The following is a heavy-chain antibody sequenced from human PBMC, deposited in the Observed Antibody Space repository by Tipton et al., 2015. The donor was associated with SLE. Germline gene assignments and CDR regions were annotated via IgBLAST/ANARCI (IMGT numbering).Heavy chain of an antibody. CDR3: ARDRHYRGNVWFDP. D-gene: IGHD5-12*01. Sequence: GLVKPSETLYLTCAVYGASFSGYYWSWIRQPPGKGLEWIGFIFSSGNTNYNPSLKSRVTISVDTSKNQFSLNLDSVTAADTAVYYCARDRHYRGNVWFDPWGLGILVTVSS. V-gene: IGHV4-59*01. CDR2: IFSSGNT. CDR1: GASFSGYY. J-gene: IGHJ5*02.